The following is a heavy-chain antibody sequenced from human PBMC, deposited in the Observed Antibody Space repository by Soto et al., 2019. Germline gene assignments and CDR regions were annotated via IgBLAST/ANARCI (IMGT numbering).Heavy chain of an antibody. V-gene: IGHV1-8*01. D-gene: IGHD3-22*01. CDR2: VNPNSGNT. CDR3: AADRMYYYDSSGYYWLDP. CDR1: GYTFTSCD. J-gene: IGHJ5*02. Sequence: ASVKVSCKASGYTFTSCDIKGVRHATGQGLEWRGWVNPNSGNTDYAQKFQERVTMTRDMSTSTAYMELSSLRSEDTAVYYCAADRMYYYDSSGYYWLDPWGQGTLVTVS.